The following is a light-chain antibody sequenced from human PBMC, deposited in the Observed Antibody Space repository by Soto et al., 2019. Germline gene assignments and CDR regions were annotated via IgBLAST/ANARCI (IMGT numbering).Light chain of an antibody. CDR1: QSVSSD. V-gene: IGKV3-15*01. J-gene: IGKJ4*01. CDR3: QQYNNWPLT. CDR2: GAS. Sequence: EIVMTQSPATLSVSPGERATLSCRASQSVSSDLVWYQQKPGQAPRLLIYGASTRATGIPVRFSGSGSGTEFTLTISSLQSEDFAVYYCQQYNNWPLTFGGGTKLEIK.